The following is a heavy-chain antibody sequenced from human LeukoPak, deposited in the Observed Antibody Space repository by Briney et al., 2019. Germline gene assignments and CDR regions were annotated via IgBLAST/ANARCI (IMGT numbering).Heavy chain of an antibody. Sequence: SETLSLTCTVSGGSISSGNYYCNWIRQPAGKGLEWIGRIYNSGSTNYNPSLEGRVTISVDTSKNQFSLKLSSVTAADTAVYYCARTGNYYDSSGYEEVGDWGQGTLVTASS. CDR3: ARTGNYYDSSGYEEVGD. J-gene: IGHJ4*02. D-gene: IGHD3-22*01. V-gene: IGHV4-61*10. CDR2: IYNSGST. CDR1: GGSISSGNYY.